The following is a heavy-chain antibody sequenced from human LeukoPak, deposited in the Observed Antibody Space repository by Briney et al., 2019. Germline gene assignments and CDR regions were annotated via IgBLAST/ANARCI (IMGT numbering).Heavy chain of an antibody. J-gene: IGHJ4*02. CDR1: GFTFSNYG. Sequence: GGSLRLSCAASGFTFSNYGMHWVRQAPGKGLEWVAVISYDGSNKYYADSVKGRFTISRDNSKNTLYLQMNSLRAEDTAVYYCARALRAADYWGQGTLVTVSS. V-gene: IGHV3-30*03. CDR3: ARALRAADY. CDR2: ISYDGSNK. D-gene: IGHD3-16*01.